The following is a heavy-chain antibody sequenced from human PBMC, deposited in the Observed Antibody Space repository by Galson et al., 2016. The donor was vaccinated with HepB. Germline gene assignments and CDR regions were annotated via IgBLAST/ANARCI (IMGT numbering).Heavy chain of an antibody. CDR3: ARDGGCQSAPSPYGMDV. V-gene: IGHV3-7*03. D-gene: IGHD3-16*01. CDR1: GFPFSRYW. CDR2: IRQDESER. J-gene: IGHJ6*02. Sequence: SLRLSCATSGFPFSRYWMTWARQAPGKGLEWVANIRQDESERYYVDSVKGRFTISRDNAKSTLYLQMNSLRAEATAVYYCARDGGCQSAPSPYGMDVWGQGTTVTVSS.